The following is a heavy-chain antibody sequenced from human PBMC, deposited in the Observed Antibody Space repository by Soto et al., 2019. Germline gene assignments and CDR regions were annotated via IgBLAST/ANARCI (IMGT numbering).Heavy chain of an antibody. D-gene: IGHD4-17*01. CDR3: AKPPPLHGVTKKWYYFDY. Sequence: GGSLRLSCAASGFTFSSYAMSWVRQAPGKGLEWVSAISGSGGSTYYADSVKGRFTISRDNSKNTLYLQMNSLRAEDTAVYYCAKPPPLHGVTKKWYYFDYWGQGTLVTVSS. CDR1: GFTFSSYA. J-gene: IGHJ4*02. CDR2: ISGSGGST. V-gene: IGHV3-23*01.